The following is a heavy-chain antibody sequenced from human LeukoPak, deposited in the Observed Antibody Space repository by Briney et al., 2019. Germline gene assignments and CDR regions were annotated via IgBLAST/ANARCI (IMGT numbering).Heavy chain of an antibody. J-gene: IGHJ3*02. D-gene: IGHD3-16*01. CDR3: AKVKGEVIGAFDI. CDR1: GFTFSNYW. V-gene: IGHV3-74*01. Sequence: PGGSLRLSCAASGFTFSNYWMHWVRQAPGKGLVWVSHINSDGSRTNYAASVKGRFTISRDNAKNTLYLQMNSLRAEDTAVYYCAKVKGEVIGAFDIWGQGTMVTVSS. CDR2: INSDGSRT.